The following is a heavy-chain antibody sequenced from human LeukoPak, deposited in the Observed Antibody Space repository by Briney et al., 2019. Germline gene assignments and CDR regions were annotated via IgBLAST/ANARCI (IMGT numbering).Heavy chain of an antibody. CDR1: GFTFSTYT. Sequence: GGSLRLSCAASGFTFSTYTMNWVRQAPGKGLEWVSSISSSSIHIYYTDSVKGRFTISRDNTKNSLYLQMNSLRAEDTAVYYCARDPARGMDVWGQGTTVTVSS. J-gene: IGHJ6*02. CDR3: ARDPARGMDV. CDR2: ISSSSIHI. V-gene: IGHV3-21*01.